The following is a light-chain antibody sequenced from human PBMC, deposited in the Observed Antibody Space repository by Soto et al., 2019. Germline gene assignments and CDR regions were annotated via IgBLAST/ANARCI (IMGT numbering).Light chain of an antibody. CDR3: QHYNSYSEA. CDR2: KAS. J-gene: IGKJ1*01. V-gene: IGKV1-5*03. Sequence: DIQRTQYPSTLSGSVGDRFTITCLASQTISSWLAWYQQKPGKAPKLLIYKASTLKSGVTSRFSGSGSGTEFTLTISSLQPDDFAPYYCQHYNSYSEAFGQGTKVEIK. CDR1: QTISSW.